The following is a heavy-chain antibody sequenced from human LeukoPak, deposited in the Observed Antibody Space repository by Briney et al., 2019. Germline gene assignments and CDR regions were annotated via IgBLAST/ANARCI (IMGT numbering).Heavy chain of an antibody. CDR2: ILGSGTT. CDR1: GFTFSNYA. CDR3: AKDLINSDRKWEFDS. Sequence: PGGSLRLSCGASGFTFSNYAMTWVRQAPGKGLEWVSSILGSGTTYYEDSVKGRFTISRDNSKNTVNLQMSSLRAEDTAIYYCAKDLINSDRKWEFDSWGQGTLVTVSS. J-gene: IGHJ5*01. V-gene: IGHV3-23*01. D-gene: IGHD1-26*01.